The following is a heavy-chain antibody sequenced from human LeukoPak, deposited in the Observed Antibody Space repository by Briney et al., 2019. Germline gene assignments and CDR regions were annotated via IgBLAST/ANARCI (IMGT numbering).Heavy chain of an antibody. CDR3: ARGSSSWYGSDFDY. Sequence: SETLSLTCAVYGGSFSGYYWSWIRQPPGKGLEWIGEINHSGSTNYNPSLKSRVTISVDTSKNQFSLKLGSVTAADTAVYYCARGSSSWYGSDFDYWGQGTLVTVSS. D-gene: IGHD6-13*01. J-gene: IGHJ4*02. CDR1: GGSFSGYY. CDR2: INHSGST. V-gene: IGHV4-34*01.